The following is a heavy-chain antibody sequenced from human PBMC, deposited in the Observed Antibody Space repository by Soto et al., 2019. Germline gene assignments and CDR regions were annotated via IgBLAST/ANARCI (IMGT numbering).Heavy chain of an antibody. CDR1: GFTFSSYA. V-gene: IGHV3-23*01. D-gene: IGHD4-4*01. Sequence: GGSLRLSCAASGFTFSSYAMNWVRQAPWKGLEWVSAISCSGGSTYYADSVKGRFTISRDSSKNTLYLQMNSLRAEDTAVYYCGKGNSCSPALVFEIGGKGKMVTVS. J-gene: IGHJ3*02. CDR3: GKGNSCSPALVFEI. CDR2: ISCSGGST.